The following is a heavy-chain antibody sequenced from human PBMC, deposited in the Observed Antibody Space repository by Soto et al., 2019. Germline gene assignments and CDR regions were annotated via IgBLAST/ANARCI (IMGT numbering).Heavy chain of an antibody. CDR3: ARGRNLPKLAPDY. CDR2: INHSGST. CDR1: GGSFSGYY. Sequence: SETLSLTCALYGGSFSGYYWSWIRQPPGKGLEWIGEINHSGSTNYNPSLKSRVTISVDTSKNQFSLKLSSVTAADTAVYYCARGRNLPKLAPDYWGQGTLVTVSS. V-gene: IGHV4-34*01. D-gene: IGHD1-7*01. J-gene: IGHJ4*02.